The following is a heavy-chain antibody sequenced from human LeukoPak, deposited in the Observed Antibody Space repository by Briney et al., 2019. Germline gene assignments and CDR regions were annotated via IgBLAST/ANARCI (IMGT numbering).Heavy chain of an antibody. CDR2: INIDGSGA. V-gene: IGHV3-74*01. CDR1: RFPFSGYW. CDR3: GSFGVMWEIDY. D-gene: IGHD1-26*01. J-gene: IGHJ4*02. Sequence: GGSLRLSCAASRFPFSGYWMHWVRQAPGKGLVWVSRINIDGSGANYADSVKGRFTISRDNAKNTLHLQMNSLRAEDTAVYYCGSFGVMWEIDYWGQGTLVTVSS.